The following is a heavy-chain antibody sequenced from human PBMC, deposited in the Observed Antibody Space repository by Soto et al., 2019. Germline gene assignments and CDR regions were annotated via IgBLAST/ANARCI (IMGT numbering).Heavy chain of an antibody. CDR3: ARLSRAFGGVVASRLHYYYYMDV. CDR1: GGSFSDYY. Sequence: QVQLQLWGAGLLKPSETLSLTCAVNGGSFSDYYWSWIRQPPGKGLEWIGEVNHSGSTNYNPSLKSRVTVSVETSKNQFSLQLSSVTAADPAVYYCARLSRAFGGVVASRLHYYYYMDVWGKGTTVTVSS. V-gene: IGHV4-34*01. J-gene: IGHJ6*03. D-gene: IGHD3-16*02. CDR2: VNHSGST.